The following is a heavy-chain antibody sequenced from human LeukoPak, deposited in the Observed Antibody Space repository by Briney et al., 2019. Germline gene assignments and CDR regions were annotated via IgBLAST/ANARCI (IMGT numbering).Heavy chain of an antibody. Sequence: GGSLRLSCATSGFTFSRYAMHWVRQAPGKGLEWVALISYDANIGSNKYYADSVKGRFAVSRDNSKNTLYLQMNNLRVEDTAVYHCARDRSQHYFDYWGQGALVTVSS. CDR3: ARDRSQHYFDY. CDR2: ISYDANIGSNK. J-gene: IGHJ4*02. CDR1: GFTFSRYA. D-gene: IGHD5-18*01. V-gene: IGHV3-30*09.